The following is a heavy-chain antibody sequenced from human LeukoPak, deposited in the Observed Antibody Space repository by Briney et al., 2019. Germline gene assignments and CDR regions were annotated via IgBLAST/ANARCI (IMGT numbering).Heavy chain of an antibody. CDR2: INHSGST. Sequence: TSETLSLTCAVYGGSFSGYYWSWIRQPPGKGLEWIGEINHSGSTNYNPSLKSRVTISVDTSKNQFSLKLSSVTAADTAVYYCARGLVIQLRGRRFDPWGQGTLVTVSS. CDR3: ARGLVIQLRGRRFDP. V-gene: IGHV4-34*01. CDR1: GGSFSGYY. D-gene: IGHD5-18*01. J-gene: IGHJ5*02.